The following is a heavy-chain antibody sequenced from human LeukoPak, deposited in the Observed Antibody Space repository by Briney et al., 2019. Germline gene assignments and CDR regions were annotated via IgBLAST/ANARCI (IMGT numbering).Heavy chain of an antibody. CDR1: GYSISSGYY. CDR2: IYHSGST. V-gene: IGHV4-38-2*02. D-gene: IGHD4-23*01. J-gene: IGHJ5*02. CDR3: ARATVVSNWFDP. Sequence: SETLSLTCTVSGYSISSGYYWGWIRQPPGKGLEWIGSIYHSGSTYYNPSLKSRVTISVDTSKNQFSLKLSSVTAADTAVYYCARATVVSNWFDPWGQGTLVTVSS.